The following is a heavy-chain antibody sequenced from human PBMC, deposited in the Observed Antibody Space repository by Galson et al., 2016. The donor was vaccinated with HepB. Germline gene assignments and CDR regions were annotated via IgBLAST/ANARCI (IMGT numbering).Heavy chain of an antibody. CDR1: GFTVGNNF. J-gene: IGHJ5*02. V-gene: IGHV3-21*01. CDR2: ISASSTYI. D-gene: IGHD3-10*01. CDR3: ARDNYDPGSYNNVPRFDP. Sequence: SLRLSCAVSGFTVGNNFMSWVRQAPGKGLEWVSSISASSTYIFYADSVKGRFTISRDNAKNSLYLQMNSLRADDTAVYYCARDNYDPGSYNNVPRFDPWGQGTLVTVSS.